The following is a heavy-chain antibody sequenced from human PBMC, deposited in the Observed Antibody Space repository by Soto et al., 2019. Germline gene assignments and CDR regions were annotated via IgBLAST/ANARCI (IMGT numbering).Heavy chain of an antibody. D-gene: IGHD1-26*01. CDR2: ISSSGSII. CDR3: AREAYSVRSAEFVY. J-gene: IGHJ4*02. V-gene: IGHV3-48*03. CDR1: GFTFSSYE. Sequence: GGSLRLSCAASGFTFSSYEMNWVRQAPGNGLEWISYISSSGSIISYADSVKGRFTISRDNAENSLYLQMSSLRAEDTSDYYGAREAYSVRSAEFVYWGQGTLVTVSS.